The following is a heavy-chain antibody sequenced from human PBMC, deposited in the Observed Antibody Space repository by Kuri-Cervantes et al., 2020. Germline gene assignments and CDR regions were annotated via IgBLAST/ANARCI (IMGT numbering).Heavy chain of an antibody. V-gene: IGHV4-59*01. J-gene: IGHJ6*03. CDR3: ARTIPAAFGYYYYMDV. CDR2: IYYSGST. D-gene: IGHD2-2*01. CDR1: GGSISSYY. Sequence: SETLSLTCTVSGGSISSYYWSWIRQPPGKGLEWIGYIYYSGSTNYNPSLKSRVTISVDTSKNQLSLKLSSVTAADTAVYYCARTIPAAFGYYYYMDVWGKGTTVTVSS.